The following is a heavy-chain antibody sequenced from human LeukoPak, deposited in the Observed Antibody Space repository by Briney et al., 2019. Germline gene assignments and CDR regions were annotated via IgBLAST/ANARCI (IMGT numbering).Heavy chain of an antibody. CDR1: GGSISSYY. Sequence: SETLSLTCTVSGGSISSYYWSWIRQPPGKGLEGIGDIYYSGSTNYNPSLKSRVTISVDTSKTQFSLKLSSVTAADTAVYYCASVSSSSWYYFDYWGQGTLVTVSS. CDR3: ASVSSSSWYYFDY. CDR2: IYYSGST. J-gene: IGHJ4*02. D-gene: IGHD6-13*01. V-gene: IGHV4-59*01.